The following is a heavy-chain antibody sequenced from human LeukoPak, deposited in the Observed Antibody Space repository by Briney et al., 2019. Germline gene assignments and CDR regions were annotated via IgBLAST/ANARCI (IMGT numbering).Heavy chain of an antibody. CDR3: AWRKYFITRFEP. Sequence: GESLEISCQGSGYSFNTYWIGWVRPMPGKGLGWMGIIYPGTSDTLYTPPFQGQVTISVDKSTSTAYLQWSSLKASGTAMYYCAWRKYFITRFEPWGEGTLVTVSS. D-gene: IGHD1-14*01. V-gene: IGHV5-51*01. CDR1: GYSFNTYW. J-gene: IGHJ5*02. CDR2: IYPGTSDT.